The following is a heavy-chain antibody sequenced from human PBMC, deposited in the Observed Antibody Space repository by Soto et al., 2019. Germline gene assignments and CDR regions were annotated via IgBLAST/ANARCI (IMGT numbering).Heavy chain of an antibody. D-gene: IGHD1-26*01. Sequence: EVQLVESGGGLVQPGGSLRLSCAASGFTLSSFWMSWVRQAPGKGLEWVASIKEDGSEKTYVDSVKGRFSISRDTAKNALYLQMNSLRAEDAAVYYCASYRTMGCWGQRTPVTVSS. CDR1: GFTLSSFW. CDR3: ASYRTMGC. V-gene: IGHV3-7*03. J-gene: IGHJ4*02. CDR2: IKEDGSEK.